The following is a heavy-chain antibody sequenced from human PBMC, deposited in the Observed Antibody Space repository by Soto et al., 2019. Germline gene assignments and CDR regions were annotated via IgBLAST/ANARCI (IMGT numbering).Heavy chain of an antibody. CDR3: VTDPGPWLVN. J-gene: IGHJ4*02. V-gene: IGHV3-15*01. D-gene: IGHD5-12*01. CDR2: SKGKIDGEKI. CDR1: GIGFTNAW. Sequence: EVQVMESGGGLVKPGGSLRLSCVVSGIGFTNAWVSWVRQAPGKGLAWVGRSKGKIDGEKIDYAAPVKGRFTLSRDDSKHTLYLKMDSLEAGDTGVYHCVTDPGPWLVNGGQGILVTVSS.